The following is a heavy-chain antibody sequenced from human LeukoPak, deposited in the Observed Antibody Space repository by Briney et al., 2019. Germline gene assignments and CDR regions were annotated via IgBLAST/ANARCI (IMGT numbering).Heavy chain of an antibody. Sequence: SETLSLTCAVYGGSFSGYYWSWIRQPPGKGLEWIGEINHSGSTNYNPSLKSRVTISVDTSKNQFSLKLSSVTAADTAVYYCARDSSLLRPPGYYFDYWGQGTLVTVSS. CDR2: INHSGST. J-gene: IGHJ4*02. D-gene: IGHD2-15*01. CDR1: GGSFSGYY. CDR3: ARDSSLLRPPGYYFDY. V-gene: IGHV4-34*01.